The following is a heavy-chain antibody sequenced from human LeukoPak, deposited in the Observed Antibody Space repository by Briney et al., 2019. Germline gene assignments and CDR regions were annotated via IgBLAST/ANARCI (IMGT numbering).Heavy chain of an antibody. CDR2: INDSGGST. J-gene: IGHJ4*02. CDR3: AKDSRTTYDSSWLYYFDS. V-gene: IGHV3-23*01. Sequence: PGGSLRLSCAASGFTFSNYAMSWVRQAPGKGLEWVSAINDSGGSTYYADSVKGRFTISRNNSKNTLYLQMNRLRAEDTAVYYCAKDSRTTYDSSWLYYFDSWGQGTLVTVSS. CDR1: GFTFSNYA. D-gene: IGHD6-13*01.